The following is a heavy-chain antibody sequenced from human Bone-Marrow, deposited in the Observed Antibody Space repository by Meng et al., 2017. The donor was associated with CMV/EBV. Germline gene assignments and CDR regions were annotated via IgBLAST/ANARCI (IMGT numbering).Heavy chain of an antibody. CDR3: AKLVTYYYDSSGYIDY. D-gene: IGHD3-22*01. CDR2: MSFDGSNE. CDR1: GFTFSSYW. Sequence: GESLKISCAASGFTFSSYWMSWVRQAPGKGPEWVAVMSFDGSNEYYADSVKGRFTISRDNSKNTLYLQMNSLRAEDTAVYYCAKLVTYYYDSSGYIDYWGQGTLVTVSS. V-gene: IGHV3-30*18. J-gene: IGHJ4*02.